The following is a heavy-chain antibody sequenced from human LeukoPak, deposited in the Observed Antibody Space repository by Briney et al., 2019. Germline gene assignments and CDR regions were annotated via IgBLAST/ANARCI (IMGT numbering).Heavy chain of an antibody. V-gene: IGHV3-23*01. CDR1: GFTFSSYG. J-gene: IGHJ4*02. CDR2: ISGSGGST. D-gene: IGHD2-2*01. CDR3: AKDEPQYQQLLADFDY. Sequence: GGSLRLSCAASGFTFSSYGMSWVRQAPGKGLEWVSAISGSGGSTYYADSVKGRFTISRDNSKNTLYLQMNSLRAEDTAVYYCAKDEPQYQQLLADFDYWGQGTLVTVSS.